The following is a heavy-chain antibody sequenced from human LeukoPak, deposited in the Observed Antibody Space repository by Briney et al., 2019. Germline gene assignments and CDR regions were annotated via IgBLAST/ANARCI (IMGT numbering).Heavy chain of an antibody. D-gene: IGHD3-10*01. CDR2: IFHSGVT. CDR1: GDSVNNTNW. Sequence: SGTLSLTCAVSGDSVNNTNWWTWVRQSPGKGLEWIGEIFHSGVTNYNPSLKSRVTISVDTSKNQFSLKLSSVTAADTAVYYCARSREKIMVRGVITTYYFDYWGQGTLVTVSS. J-gene: IGHJ4*02. CDR3: ARSREKIMVRGVITTYYFDY. V-gene: IGHV4-4*02.